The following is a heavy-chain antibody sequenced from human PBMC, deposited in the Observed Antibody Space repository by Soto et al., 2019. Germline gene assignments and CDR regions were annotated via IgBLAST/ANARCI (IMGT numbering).Heavy chain of an antibody. Sequence: GGSLRLSCADSGFRFSSYSMSWVRQTPGKGLEWVAAITATGDRTYYADPVTGRFTISRDNYKKTHYLQMTSLRAEDTAMYYCATMSGYFEYWGQGTPVTVSS. CDR1: GFRFSSYS. CDR3: ATMSGYFEY. CDR2: ITATGDRT. V-gene: IGHV3-23*01. D-gene: IGHD3-22*01. J-gene: IGHJ4*02.